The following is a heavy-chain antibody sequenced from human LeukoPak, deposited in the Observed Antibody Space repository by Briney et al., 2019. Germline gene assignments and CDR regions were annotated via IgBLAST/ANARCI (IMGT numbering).Heavy chain of an antibody. CDR3: ARVLRRSGWYYFNY. Sequence: SETLSLTCTVSGGSISSYYWSWIRQPPGKGLEWIGYIYYSGSTNYNPSLKSRVTISVDTSKNQFSLKLSSVTAADTAVYYCARVLRRSGWYYFNYWGQGTLVTVSS. CDR2: IYYSGST. CDR1: GGSISSYY. D-gene: IGHD6-19*01. J-gene: IGHJ4*02. V-gene: IGHV4-59*01.